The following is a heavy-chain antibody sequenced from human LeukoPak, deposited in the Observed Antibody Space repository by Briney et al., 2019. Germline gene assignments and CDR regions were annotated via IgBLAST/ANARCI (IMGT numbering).Heavy chain of an antibody. CDR3: AKPDGPDY. CDR2: ITASGSNT. V-gene: IGHV3-23*01. CDR1: GFTFSYFA. Sequence: GGSLRLSCAASGFTFSYFAMSWVRQAPGRGLEWVSTITASGSNTFYADSVKGRFTISRDNSKDKLSLQMNSLRAEDTAVYYCAKPDGPDYWGQGTLVTVSS. J-gene: IGHJ4*02. D-gene: IGHD1-14*01.